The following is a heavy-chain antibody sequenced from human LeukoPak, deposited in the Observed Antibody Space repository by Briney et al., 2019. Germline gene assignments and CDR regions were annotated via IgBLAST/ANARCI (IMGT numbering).Heavy chain of an antibody. V-gene: IGHV3-30*18. CDR3: AKDRKDSSGHPYYYYYYYMDV. D-gene: IGHD3-22*01. CDR1: GFTFNSYG. CDR2: ISYDGPNK. J-gene: IGHJ6*03. Sequence: GGSLRLSCAASGFTFNSYGMHWVRQAPGKGLEWVAIISYDGPNKYYTDSVKGRFTISRDNSKNTLYLQMNSLRAEDTAVYYCAKDRKDSSGHPYYYYYYYMDVWGKGTTVTISS.